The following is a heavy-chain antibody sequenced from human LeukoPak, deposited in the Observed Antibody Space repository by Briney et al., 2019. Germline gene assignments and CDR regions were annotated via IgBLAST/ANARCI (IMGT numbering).Heavy chain of an antibody. CDR1: GYSFTSYW. D-gene: IGHD6-19*01. V-gene: IGHV5-51*01. J-gene: IGHJ3*01. CDR3: ARCKAVAGTINAFDF. Sequence: GESLKISCKGSGYSFTSYWIGWVRQMPGKDLEWMGSIYPADSEARYSPSFRGQGTISADKSINTAYLQWSSLKASDTAMYYCARCKAVAGTINAFDFWGQGTMVTVSS. CDR2: IYPADSEA.